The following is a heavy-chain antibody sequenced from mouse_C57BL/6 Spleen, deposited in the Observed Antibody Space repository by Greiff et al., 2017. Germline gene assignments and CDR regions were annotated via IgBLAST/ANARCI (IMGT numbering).Heavy chain of an antibody. CDR2: ISSGGSYT. V-gene: IGHV5-6*01. CDR3: ARNDPYYAMDY. Sequence: EVQLVESGGDLVKPGGSLKLSCAASGFTFSSYGMSWVRQTPDKRLEWVATISSGGSYTYYPDSVKGRFTISRDNAKNTLYLQMSSLKSEDTSMYYCARNDPYYAMDYWGQGTSVTVSS. J-gene: IGHJ4*01. CDR1: GFTFSSYG.